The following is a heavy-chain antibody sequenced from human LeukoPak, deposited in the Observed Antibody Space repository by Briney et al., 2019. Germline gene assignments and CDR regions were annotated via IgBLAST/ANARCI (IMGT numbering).Heavy chain of an antibody. CDR2: ISSSSSYI. Sequence: GGSLRLSCAASGFTFSSYSMNWVRQAPGKGLEWVSSISSSSSYIYYADSVKGRFTISRDNAKNSLYLQMYSLRAEDTAVYYCARDLYGQIAAAGMVYWGQGTLVTVSS. J-gene: IGHJ4*02. CDR3: ARDLYGQIAAAGMVY. V-gene: IGHV3-21*01. D-gene: IGHD6-13*01. CDR1: GFTFSSYS.